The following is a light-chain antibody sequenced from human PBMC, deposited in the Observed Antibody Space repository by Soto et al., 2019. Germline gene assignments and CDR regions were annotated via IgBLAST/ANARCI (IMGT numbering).Light chain of an antibody. CDR1: SSKIGNNY. CDR3: GTWDSSLSAYV. CDR2: ENN. J-gene: IGLJ1*01. V-gene: IGLV1-51*02. Sequence: QSLLTQPPSVSAAPGQKVTLSCSGNSSKIGNNYVSWYQQLPGTAPKLLIYENNKRPSGIPDRFSGSKSGTSATLGITGLQTGDEADYYCGTWDSSLSAYVFGTGTKVTVL.